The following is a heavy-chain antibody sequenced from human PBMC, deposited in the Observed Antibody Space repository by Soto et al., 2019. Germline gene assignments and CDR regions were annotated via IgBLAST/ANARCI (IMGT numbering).Heavy chain of an antibody. V-gene: IGHV4-4*07. CDR3: ARACSSTRRYAYPYYYGMDV. J-gene: IGHJ6*02. CDR2: IYTSGST. D-gene: IGHD2-2*01. CDR1: GGSISSYY. Sequence: PSETLSLTCTVSGGSISSYYWNWIRQPAGKGLEWLGRIYTSGSTNYNPSLKSRVTMSVDTSKNQFSLKLSPVTAADTAVYYCARACSSTRRYAYPYYYGMDVWGQGTTVAVYS.